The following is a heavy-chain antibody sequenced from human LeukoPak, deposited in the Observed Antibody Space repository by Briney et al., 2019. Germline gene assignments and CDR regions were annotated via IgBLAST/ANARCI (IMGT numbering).Heavy chain of an antibody. CDR3: AREPPGNYDTSGYYYAHFDS. CDR1: GFAFSSFV. D-gene: IGHD3-22*01. CDR2: ISSGSSTI. Sequence: GRSLRLSCAASGFAFSSFVMHWVRQAPGKGLEWISYISSGSSTIYYADSVRGRFTSSRDNAKNSLYLQMNSLRDEDTAVYYCAREPPGNYDTSGYYYAHFDSWGQGTLVTVSS. V-gene: IGHV3-48*02. J-gene: IGHJ4*02.